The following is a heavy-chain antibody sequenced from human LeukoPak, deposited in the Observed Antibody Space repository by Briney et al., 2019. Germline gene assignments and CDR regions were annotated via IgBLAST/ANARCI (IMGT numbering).Heavy chain of an antibody. D-gene: IGHD6-13*01. CDR2: IYYSGTT. CDR1: GGSVSSGSYY. CDR3: ARALGGNIAAADFDY. V-gene: IGHV4-61*01. Sequence: SETLSLTCTVSGGSVSSGSYYWSWIRQPPGKGLEWIGYIYYSGTTNYNPSLKSRVTISVDTSKNQFSLKLSSLTAADTAVYYCARALGGNIAAADFDYWGQGTLVTVSS. J-gene: IGHJ4*02.